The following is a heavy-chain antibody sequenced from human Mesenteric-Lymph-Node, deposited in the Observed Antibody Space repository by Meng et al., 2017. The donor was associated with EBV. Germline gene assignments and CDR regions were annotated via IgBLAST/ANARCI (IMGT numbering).Heavy chain of an antibody. V-gene: IGHV4-30-2*01. D-gene: IGHD4-17*01. J-gene: IGHJ2*01. CDR3: ARSFNGDWPFFDL. Sequence: QVQLQQWGAGLVEPSQTLSLTCAVSGDSVSNGDYSWSWIRQPSGKGLEWIGHIYHSGPSYYNPSLRSRVSISLGRAKNEFSLMLNSVTAADTAFYYCARSFNGDWPFFDLWGRGTLVTVSS. CDR1: GDSVSNGDYS. CDR2: IYHSGPS.